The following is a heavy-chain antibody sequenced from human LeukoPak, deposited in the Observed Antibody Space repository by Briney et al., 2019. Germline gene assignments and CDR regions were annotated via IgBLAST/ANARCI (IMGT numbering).Heavy chain of an antibody. D-gene: IGHD3-22*01. V-gene: IGHV4-39*01. CDR2: IYYSGST. CDR3: ARQTYYYDSSGHPYWYFDL. CDR1: GVSISGSSYY. Sequence: LETLSLSGTVSGVSISGSSYYWGWIRPPPGKGLEWIGTIYYSGSTSYNPSLKSRLTMSVDMPRNQFSLKLSSVTVADTAIYYWARQTYYYDSSGHPYWYFDLWGRGTLVTVSS. J-gene: IGHJ2*01.